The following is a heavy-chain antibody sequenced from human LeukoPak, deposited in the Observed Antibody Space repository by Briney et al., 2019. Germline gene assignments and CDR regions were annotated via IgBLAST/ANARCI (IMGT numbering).Heavy chain of an antibody. D-gene: IGHD4-17*01. CDR1: GYTFTNHG. CDR3: ARGGGWEYGDYEGRWFVP. CDR2: ISTYKDNT. J-gene: IGHJ5*02. V-gene: IGHV1-18*01. Sequence: ASVKVSCKASGYTFTNHGITWVRQAPGQGLEWMGWISTYKDNTKYAQKFQGRVTMTTDTSTSTAYMELRNLRSDDTAVYYCARGGGWEYGDYEGRWFVPWGQGTLVTVSS.